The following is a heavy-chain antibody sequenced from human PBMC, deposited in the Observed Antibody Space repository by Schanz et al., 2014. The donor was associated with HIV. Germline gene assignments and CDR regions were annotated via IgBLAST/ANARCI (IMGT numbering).Heavy chain of an antibody. Sequence: EVQLVESGGGLEQPGGSLRLSCAASGFTFSSYAMSWVRQAPGKGLEWVSALSGSGGNTYYADSVKGRFTISRDNAKNTLYLQMNNLREEDTAVYYCTRDGGCSGSACYGYGMDVWGQGTTVTVSS. V-gene: IGHV3-23*04. CDR1: GFTFSSYA. J-gene: IGHJ6*02. D-gene: IGHD1-26*01. CDR3: TRDGGCSGSACYGYGMDV. CDR2: LSGSGGNT.